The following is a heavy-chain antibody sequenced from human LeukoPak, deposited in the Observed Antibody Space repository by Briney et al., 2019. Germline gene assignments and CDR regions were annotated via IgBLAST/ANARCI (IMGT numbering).Heavy chain of an antibody. V-gene: IGHV4-30-2*01. D-gene: IGHD3-3*01. CDR1: GGSISSGGYS. CDR2: IYHSGST. CDR3: ARTIFGVAKQPYWFDP. Sequence: PQTLSLTCAVSGGSISSGGYSWSWIRQPPGKGLEWIGYIYHSGSTYYNPSLKSRVTISVDRSKNQFSLKLSSVTAADTAVYYCARTIFGVAKQPYWFDPWGQGTLVTVSS. J-gene: IGHJ5*02.